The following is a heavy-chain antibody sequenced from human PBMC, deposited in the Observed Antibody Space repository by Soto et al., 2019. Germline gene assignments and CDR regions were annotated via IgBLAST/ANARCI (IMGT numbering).Heavy chain of an antibody. CDR1: GFTFSSYG. Sequence: ESGGGVVQPGRSLRLSCAASGFTFSSYGMHWVRQAPGKGLEWVASLWYDGSNKYYADSVKGRFTISRDNSKNTLYLQMNSLRAEDTAVYYCAREDEAAAGIYYYGMDVWGQGTTVTVSS. D-gene: IGHD6-13*01. CDR2: LWYDGSNK. CDR3: AREDEAAAGIYYYGMDV. J-gene: IGHJ6*02. V-gene: IGHV3-33*01.